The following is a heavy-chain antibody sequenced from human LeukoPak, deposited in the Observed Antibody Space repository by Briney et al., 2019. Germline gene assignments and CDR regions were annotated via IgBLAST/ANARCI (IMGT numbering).Heavy chain of an antibody. CDR2: ISSSSFKI. D-gene: IGHD6-13*01. V-gene: IGHV3-48*04. J-gene: IGHJ6*03. CDR1: EFTFVRYA. Sequence: HPGGSLRLSCAASEFTFVRYAMTWVRQAPGNGLEWVSYISSSSFKIGYADSVKGRFPISKENSKNSPYLQMDSLRVEDTAVYYCVRDPSYGSSWYYYMDVWGKGTTVTVSS. CDR3: VRDPSYGSSWYYYMDV.